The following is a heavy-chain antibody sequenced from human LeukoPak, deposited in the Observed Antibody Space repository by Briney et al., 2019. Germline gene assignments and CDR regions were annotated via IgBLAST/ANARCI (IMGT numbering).Heavy chain of an antibody. Sequence: SETLSLTCTVSGGSISSGSYYWRWVRQPAGKGLEWIGRIYTSGSTNYNPSLKSRVTISVDTSKNQFSLKLSSVTAADTAVYYCARDVGTALVTGDYWGQGTLVTVSS. CDR1: GGSISSGSYY. D-gene: IGHD5-18*01. V-gene: IGHV4-61*02. CDR2: IYTSGST. J-gene: IGHJ4*02. CDR3: ARDVGTALVTGDY.